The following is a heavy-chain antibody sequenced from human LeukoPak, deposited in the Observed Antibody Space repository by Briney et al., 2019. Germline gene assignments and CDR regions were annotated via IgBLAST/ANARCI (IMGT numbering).Heavy chain of an antibody. V-gene: IGHV3-23*01. D-gene: IGHD3-3*01. CDR2: VSGSGGST. CDR1: GFTFSGYA. CDR3: AQLGLRYFFDY. Sequence: GGSLRLSCAASGFTFSGYAMSWVRQAPGKGLEWVSAVSGSGGSTYYADSVKGRFTISRDNSKNTLYLQMNSLRAEDTAVYYCAQLGLRYFFDYWGQGTPVTVSS. J-gene: IGHJ4*02.